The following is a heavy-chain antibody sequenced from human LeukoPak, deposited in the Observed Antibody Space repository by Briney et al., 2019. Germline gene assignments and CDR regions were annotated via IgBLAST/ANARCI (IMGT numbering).Heavy chain of an antibody. J-gene: IGHJ6*03. CDR3: ARDYGSGSYYRDYYYMDV. V-gene: IGHV4-34*01. Sequence: PSETLSLTCAVYGGSFSGYYWSWIRQPPGKGLEWIGEINHSGSTYYNPSLKSRVTISVDTSKNQFSLKLSSVTAADTAVYYCARDYGSGSYYRDYYYMDVWGKGTTVTVSS. CDR2: INHSGST. D-gene: IGHD3-10*01. CDR1: GGSFSGYY.